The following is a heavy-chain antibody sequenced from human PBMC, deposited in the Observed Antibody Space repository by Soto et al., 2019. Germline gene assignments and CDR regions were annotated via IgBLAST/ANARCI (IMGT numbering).Heavy chain of an antibody. V-gene: IGHV3-7*01. CDR1: GLRDSFW. CDR3: RLGHYSGS. Sequence: GGSLRLSCEVSGLRDSFWMSWVRQASGKGLEWGANIKEDGSEKFYAESVRGRFTISRVNAENSMYLQMNSLRAEDTGIYYCRLGHYSGSWGRGSLVTVPS. CDR2: IKEDGSEK. J-gene: IGHJ4*02. D-gene: IGHD3-16*01.